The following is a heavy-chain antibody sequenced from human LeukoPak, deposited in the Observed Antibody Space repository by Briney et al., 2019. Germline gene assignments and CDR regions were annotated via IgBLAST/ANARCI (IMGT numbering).Heavy chain of an antibody. J-gene: IGHJ4*02. D-gene: IGHD6-13*01. CDR2: IYYSGST. Sequence: SETLSLTCTVSGGSISSSSYYWGWIRQPPGKGLEWIGSIYYSGSTYYNPSLKSRVTISVDRSKNQFSLKLSSVTAADTAVYYCARGGQQLLPRWGQGTLVTVSS. CDR1: GGSISSSSYY. V-gene: IGHV4-39*07. CDR3: ARGGQQLLPR.